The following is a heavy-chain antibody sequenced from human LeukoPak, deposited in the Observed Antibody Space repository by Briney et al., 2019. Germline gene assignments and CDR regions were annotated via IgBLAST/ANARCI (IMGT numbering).Heavy chain of an antibody. D-gene: IGHD5-18*01. V-gene: IGHV4-61*02. CDR2: IYTSGST. Sequence: PSQTLSLTCTVSGGSISSGSYYWSWIRQPAGKGLEWIGRIYTSGSTNYNPSLKSRVTISVDTSKNQFSLKLSSVTAADTAVYYCARDQGYSYTYYFDYWGQGTLVTVSS. CDR1: GGSISSGSYY. J-gene: IGHJ4*02. CDR3: ARDQGYSYTYYFDY.